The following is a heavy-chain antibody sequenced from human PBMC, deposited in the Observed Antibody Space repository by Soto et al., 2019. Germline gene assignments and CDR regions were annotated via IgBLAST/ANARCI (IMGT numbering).Heavy chain of an antibody. CDR1: GYTFTSYG. CDR3: ARDPPYSSGWYAGFDP. V-gene: IGHV1-18*01. J-gene: IGHJ5*02. D-gene: IGHD6-19*01. CDR2: ISAYNGNT. Sequence: ASVKVSCKASGYTFTSYGISWVRQAPGQGLEWMGWISAYNGNTNYAQKLQGRVTMTTDTSTSTAYMELGSLRSDDTAVYYCARDPPYSSGWYAGFDPWGQGTLVTVSS.